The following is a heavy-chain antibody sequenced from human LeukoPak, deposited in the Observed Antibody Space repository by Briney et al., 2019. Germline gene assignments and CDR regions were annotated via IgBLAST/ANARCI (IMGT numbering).Heavy chain of an antibody. J-gene: IGHJ4*02. CDR3: ARSDGGFDY. V-gene: IGHV3-33*03. D-gene: IGHD5-24*01. CDR1: GFTFSTYG. Sequence: GGSLRLSCAASGFTFSTYGMHWVRQAPGKGLEWVAVIWYDGNNKYYADSVKGRFTISRDNAKNTVYLQMNSLRAEDTAVYYSARSDGGFDYWGQGTLVTVSA. CDR2: IWYDGNNK.